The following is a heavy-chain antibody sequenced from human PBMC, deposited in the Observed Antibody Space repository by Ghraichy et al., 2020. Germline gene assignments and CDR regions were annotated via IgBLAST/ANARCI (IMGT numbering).Heavy chain of an antibody. V-gene: IGHV3-73*01. CDR3: NIFPSPRVGDY. CDR1: GFTFSGST. CDR2: ILTKSKSYVT. J-gene: IGHJ4*02. Sequence: GESLRLSCAASGFTFSGSTIHWVRQASGKGLGWIGRILTKSKSYVTAYAASVKGKLTISRDDSRNTAYLQMDSLEPDDTAVYYCNIFPSPRVGDYWGQGTLVTVSS. D-gene: IGHD2-21*01.